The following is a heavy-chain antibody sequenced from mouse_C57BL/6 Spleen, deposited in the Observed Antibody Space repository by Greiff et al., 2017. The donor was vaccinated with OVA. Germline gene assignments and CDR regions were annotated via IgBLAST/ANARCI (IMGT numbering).Heavy chain of an antibody. CDR2: IWSGGST. Sequence: VKLVESGPGLVQPSQSLSITCTVSGFSLTSYGVHWVRQSPGKGLEWLGVIWSGGSTDYNAAFISRLSISKDNSKSQVFFKMNSLQADDTAIYYCARKAGTGDAMDYWGQGTSVTVSS. J-gene: IGHJ4*01. D-gene: IGHD3-3*01. CDR1: GFSLTSYG. CDR3: ARKAGTGDAMDY. V-gene: IGHV2-2*01.